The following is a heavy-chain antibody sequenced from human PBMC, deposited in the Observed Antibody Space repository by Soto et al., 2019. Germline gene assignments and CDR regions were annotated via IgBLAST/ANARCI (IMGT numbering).Heavy chain of an antibody. D-gene: IGHD2-2*02. CDR3: ASYIPDYYYYYMDV. Sequence: ASVKVSCKASGYTFTGYYMHWVRQAPGQGLEWMGWINPNSGGTNYAQKFQGWVTMTRDTSISTAYMELSRLRSDDTAVYYCASYIPDYYYYYMDVWGKGTTVTVSS. J-gene: IGHJ6*03. V-gene: IGHV1-2*04. CDR1: GYTFTGYY. CDR2: INPNSGGT.